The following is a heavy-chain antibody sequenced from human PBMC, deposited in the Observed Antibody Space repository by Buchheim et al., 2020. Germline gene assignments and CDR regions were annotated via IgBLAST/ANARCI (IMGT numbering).Heavy chain of an antibody. J-gene: IGHJ5*02. Sequence: QVQLVQSGAEVKKPGASVKVSCKASGYTFTSYYMHWVRQAPGQGLEWMGIINPSGGSTSYAQKFQGRVTMTRDTSTSTGYMELSSLRSEDTAVYYCAGGTTGTVTTGKGGNWFDPWGQGTL. CDR3: AGGTTGTVTTGKGGNWFDP. CDR2: INPSGGST. CDR1: GYTFTSYY. V-gene: IGHV1-46*01. D-gene: IGHD4-17*01.